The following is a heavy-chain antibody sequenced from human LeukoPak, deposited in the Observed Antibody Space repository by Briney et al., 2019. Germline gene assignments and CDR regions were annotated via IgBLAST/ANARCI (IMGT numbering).Heavy chain of an antibody. Sequence: GESLKISCKGSGYSFTSYWIGWVRQMPGKGLEWMGIIYPGDSDTRYSPSFQGQVTISADKSISTAYLQWSSLKASDTAMYYCATRAPTYDFWSGYYMGVWGQGTTVTVSS. CDR2: IYPGDSDT. CDR3: ATRAPTYDFWSGYYMGV. J-gene: IGHJ6*02. V-gene: IGHV5-51*01. CDR1: GYSFTSYW. D-gene: IGHD3-3*01.